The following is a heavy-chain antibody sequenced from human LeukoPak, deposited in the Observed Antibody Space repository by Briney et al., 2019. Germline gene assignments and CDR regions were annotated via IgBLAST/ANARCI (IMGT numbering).Heavy chain of an antibody. D-gene: IGHD2-8*02. CDR3: ARDKDRRLVGYFDY. CDR2: ITNGGATK. CDR1: GFSFSNCE. Sequence: GGSLRLSCSASGFSFSNCEMTWVRQAPGKGLEWVAYITNGGATKYYADSVKGRFTISRDDATNSLYLQMNSLRVDDTAVYYCARDKDRRLVGYFDYWGQGTLVTVS. V-gene: IGHV3-48*03. J-gene: IGHJ4*02.